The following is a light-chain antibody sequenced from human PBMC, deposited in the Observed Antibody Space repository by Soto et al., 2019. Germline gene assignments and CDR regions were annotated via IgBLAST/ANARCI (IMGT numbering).Light chain of an antibody. CDR3: QQTTSFPLT. J-gene: IGKJ4*01. V-gene: IGKV1-12*01. Sequence: DIQMTQSPSFVSASVGDRVTLTCRASQGISSWLAWYQHKPGRAPKLLIHAASCMESGVPSRFSGSGSGTDFTLTISSLQPEEFATYYCQQTTSFPLTFGGGTKLEIK. CDR2: AAS. CDR1: QGISSW.